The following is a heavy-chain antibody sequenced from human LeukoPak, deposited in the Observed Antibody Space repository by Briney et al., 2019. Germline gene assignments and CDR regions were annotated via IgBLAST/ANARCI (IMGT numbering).Heavy chain of an antibody. CDR1: GFTFSGSA. CDR2: IRGTANGYAT. V-gene: IGHV3-73*01. D-gene: IGHD3-10*01. CDR3: TGNYYGSGSYADFDY. J-gene: IGHJ4*02. Sequence: GGSLRLSCGASGFTFSGSALHWVRQASGKGLEWVGRIRGTANGYATAYAASVKGRFTISRDDSKNTAYLQMDSLKTEDTAVYYCTGNYYGSGSYADFDYWGQGTLVTVSS.